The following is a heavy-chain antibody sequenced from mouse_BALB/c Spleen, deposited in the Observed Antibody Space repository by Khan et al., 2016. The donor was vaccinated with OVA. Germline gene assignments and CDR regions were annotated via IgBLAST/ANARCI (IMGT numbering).Heavy chain of an antibody. J-gene: IGHJ4*01. Sequence: QVQLKQSGAELTRPGASVKMSCKASGYTFTSNTLHWVTQRPGPGLEWIAYINPRSAYTNYNQNFKDKATLTADTSSSTAYMQLSSLTSEDSAVYYCARRTTVYTMDGWGQGTSVTVSS. V-gene: IGHV1-4*01. CDR1: GYTFTSNT. CDR2: INPRSAYT. D-gene: IGHD1-1*01. CDR3: ARRTTVYTMDG.